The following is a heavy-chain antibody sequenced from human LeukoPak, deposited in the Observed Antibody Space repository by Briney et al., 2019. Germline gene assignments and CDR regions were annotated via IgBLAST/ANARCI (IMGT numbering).Heavy chain of an antibody. CDR3: ARSGGSWPYGMDV. Sequence: PSETLSLTCTVSGGSISGSSYYWGWIRQPPGKGLEWIGSIYYSGSTYYNPSLKSRVTISVDTSKNQFSLKLSSVTAADTAVYYCARSGGSWPYGMDVWGQGTTVTVSS. V-gene: IGHV4-39*07. J-gene: IGHJ6*02. CDR1: GGSISGSSYY. CDR2: IYYSGST. D-gene: IGHD6-13*01.